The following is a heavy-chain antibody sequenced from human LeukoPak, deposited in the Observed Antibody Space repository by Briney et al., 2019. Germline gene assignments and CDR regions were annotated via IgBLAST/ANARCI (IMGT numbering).Heavy chain of an antibody. V-gene: IGHV1-8*01. CDR3: ASGKVQDTAMVYDAFDI. CDR2: MNPNSGNT. CDR1: GYTFTSYD. D-gene: IGHD5-18*01. J-gene: IGHJ3*02. Sequence: ASVKVSCTASGYTFTSYDINWVRQATGQGLEWMGWMNPNSGNTGYAQKFQGRVTMTRNTSISTAYMELSSLRSEDTAVYYCASGKVQDTAMVYDAFDIWGQGTMVTVSS.